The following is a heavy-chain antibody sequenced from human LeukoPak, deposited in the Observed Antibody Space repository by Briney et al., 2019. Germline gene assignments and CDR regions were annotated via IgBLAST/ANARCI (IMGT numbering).Heavy chain of an antibody. D-gene: IGHD5-24*01. CDR1: GGSISSYY. CDR3: ARRDGYISAIDY. V-gene: IGHV4-59*01. CDR2: IYYSGST. Sequence: PSETLSLTCTVSGGSISSYYWSWIRQPPGKGLEWIGYIYYSGSTNYNPSLKSRVTISVDTSKNQFSLKLSSVTAADPAVYYCARRDGYISAIDYWGQGTLVTVSS. J-gene: IGHJ4*02.